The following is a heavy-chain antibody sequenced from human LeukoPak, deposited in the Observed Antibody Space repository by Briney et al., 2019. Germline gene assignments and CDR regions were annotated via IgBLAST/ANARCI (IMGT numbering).Heavy chain of an antibody. V-gene: IGHV4-34*01. D-gene: IGHD6-19*01. CDR3: ARGGLGDY. CDR2: INHSGST. Sequence: ASETLSLTCAVYGGSFSGYYWSWIRQPPGKGLEWIGEINHSGSTNYNPSLKSRVTISVDTSKNQFSLKLSSVTAADTAVYYCARGGLGDYWGQGTLVTVSS. J-gene: IGHJ4*02. CDR1: GGSFSGYY.